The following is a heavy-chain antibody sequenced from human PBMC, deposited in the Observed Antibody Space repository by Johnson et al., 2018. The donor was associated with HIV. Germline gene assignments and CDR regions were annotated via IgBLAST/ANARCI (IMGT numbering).Heavy chain of an antibody. V-gene: IGHV3-30-3*01. Sequence: QVQLVESGGGVVQPGRSLRLSCAASGFTFSSYAMHWVRQAPGKGLEWVAVISYDGSNKYYADSVKGRFTISRDNSKNTLYLQMNSLRAEDTAVYYCARGPITIFGVVTTGDAFDIWVQGTMVTVSS. CDR2: ISYDGSNK. J-gene: IGHJ3*02. CDR1: GFTFSSYA. CDR3: ARGPITIFGVVTTGDAFDI. D-gene: IGHD3-3*01.